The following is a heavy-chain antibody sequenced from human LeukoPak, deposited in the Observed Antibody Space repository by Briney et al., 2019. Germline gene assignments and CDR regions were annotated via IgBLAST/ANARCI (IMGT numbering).Heavy chain of an antibody. J-gene: IGHJ5*02. CDR3: ARDHDSSGYYYHIGGWFDP. CDR2: ISYDGSNK. D-gene: IGHD3-22*01. CDR1: GFTFSSYA. V-gene: IGHV3-30-3*01. Sequence: PGRSLRLSCAASGFTFSSYAMHWVRQAPGKGLEWVAVISYDGSNKYYADSVKGRFTISRDNSKNTLYLQMNSLRAEDTAVYYCARDHDSSGYYYHIGGWFDPWGQGTLVTVSS.